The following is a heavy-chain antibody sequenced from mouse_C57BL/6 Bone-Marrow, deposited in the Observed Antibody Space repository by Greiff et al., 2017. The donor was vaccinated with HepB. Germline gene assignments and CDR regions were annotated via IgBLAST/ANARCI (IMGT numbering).Heavy chain of an antibody. Sequence: VQLKESGAELVRPGASVTLSCKASGYTFTDYEMHWVKQTPVHGLEWIGAIDPETGGTAYKQKFKGKAILTADKSSSTAYMELRSLTSEDSAVYYCTSGWLLRFFAYWGQGTLVTVAA. CDR2: IDPETGGT. D-gene: IGHD1-1*01. V-gene: IGHV1-15*01. CDR1: GYTFTDYE. J-gene: IGHJ3*01. CDR3: TSGWLLRFFAY.